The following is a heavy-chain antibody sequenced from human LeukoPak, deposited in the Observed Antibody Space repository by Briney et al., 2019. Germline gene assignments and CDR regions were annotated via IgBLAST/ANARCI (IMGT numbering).Heavy chain of an antibody. CDR2: INPRDGTT. J-gene: IGHJ4*02. V-gene: IGHV1-46*02. Sequence: ASVRVSCKSSGHTFNNHFIHWVRQAPGQGLEWMGMINPRDGTTRTLQKFQGRVTMTRDTSTSTLYMGLSSLRSEDTATYFCARGADQEFDFWGQETLVPVSS. CDR3: ARGADQEFDF. CDR1: GHTFNNHF.